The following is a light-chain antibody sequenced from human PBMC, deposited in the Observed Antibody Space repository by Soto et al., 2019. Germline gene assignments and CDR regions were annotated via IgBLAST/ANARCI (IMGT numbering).Light chain of an antibody. Sequence: DIQMTQSPSSVSASVGDRVTITCRASQGISIWLAWYQHKPGKAPKLLIYAASSLKTGVPSRFSGSGSGREFTLTISSLQPEDFATYYCQQANSFPVTLGGGTKVDIK. CDR3: QQANSFPVT. CDR1: QGISIW. CDR2: AAS. J-gene: IGKJ4*01. V-gene: IGKV1-12*01.